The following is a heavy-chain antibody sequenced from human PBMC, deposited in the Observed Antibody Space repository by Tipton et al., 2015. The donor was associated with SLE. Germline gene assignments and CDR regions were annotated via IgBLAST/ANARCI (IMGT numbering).Heavy chain of an antibody. D-gene: IGHD3-3*01. V-gene: IGHV3-23*03. Sequence: SLRLSCAASGFTFSSYAMHWVRQAPGKGLEWVSVIYSGGSSTYYADSVKGRFTISRDNSKNTLYLQMNSLRAEDTAVYYCATGGDFWSGSPFDYWGQGTLVTVSS. CDR3: ATGGDFWSGSPFDY. CDR1: GFTFSSYA. J-gene: IGHJ4*02. CDR2: IYSGGSST.